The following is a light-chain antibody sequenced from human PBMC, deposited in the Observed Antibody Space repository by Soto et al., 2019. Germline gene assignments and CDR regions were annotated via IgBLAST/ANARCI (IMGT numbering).Light chain of an antibody. J-gene: IGKJ2*01. Sequence: DIQMTQSPSSLSASVGDRVTITCQASQDISNYLNWYQQKRGKVHKLLIYATFNFETGVPSRFSGSVSGTDFTFTISSLQPEDIPTYYCQQYENLPYTFGQGTKLEIK. CDR2: ATF. CDR1: QDISNY. CDR3: QQYENLPYT. V-gene: IGKV1-33*01.